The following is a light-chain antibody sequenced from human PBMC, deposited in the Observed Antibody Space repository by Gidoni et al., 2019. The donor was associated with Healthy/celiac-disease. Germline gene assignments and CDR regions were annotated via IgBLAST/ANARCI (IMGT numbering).Light chain of an antibody. J-gene: IGKJ4*01. Sequence: DIQMTQSPSSLSASVGDRVTITCQARQDISNYLNWYQQKPGKAPKLLLYDASNLETGVPSRFSGSGSGTDFPFTSSSLHPEDIATYYWQQYDNLPIAFGGGTRVEIK. CDR1: QDISNY. CDR3: QQYDNLPIA. V-gene: IGKV1-33*01. CDR2: DAS.